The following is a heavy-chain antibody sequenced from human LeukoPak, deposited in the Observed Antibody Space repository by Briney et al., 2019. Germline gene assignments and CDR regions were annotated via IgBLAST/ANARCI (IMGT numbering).Heavy chain of an antibody. CDR1: GFTFSSYA. J-gene: IGHJ4*02. CDR3: AKGSGATRPYYFDY. Sequence: PGGSLRLSCAASGFTFSSYAMHWVRQAPGKGLEWVAVISYDGSNKYYADSVKGRFTISRDNSKNTLFLQMSSLRAEDTAVYYCAKGSGATRPYYFDYWGQGTLVTVSS. CDR2: ISYDGSNK. V-gene: IGHV3-30*04. D-gene: IGHD2-21*01.